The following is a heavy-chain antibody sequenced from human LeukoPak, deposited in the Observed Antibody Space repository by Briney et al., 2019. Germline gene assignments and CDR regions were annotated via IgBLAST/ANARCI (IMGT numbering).Heavy chain of an antibody. CDR2: IYPSGGST. Sequence: ASVRVSCKASGYTFTSYYMHWVRQAPGQGLEWMGIIYPSGGSTSYAQKFQGRVTMTRDTSTSTVYMELSSLRSEDTAVYYCARAYGSGSYGIYYGMDVWSKGTTVTVSS. V-gene: IGHV1-46*01. CDR3: ARAYGSGSYGIYYGMDV. D-gene: IGHD3-10*01. J-gene: IGHJ6*04. CDR1: GYTFTSYY.